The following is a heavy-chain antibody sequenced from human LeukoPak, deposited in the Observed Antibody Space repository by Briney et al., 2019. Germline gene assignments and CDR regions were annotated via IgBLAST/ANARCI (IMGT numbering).Heavy chain of an antibody. J-gene: IGHJ4*02. CDR2: ISSSSTYT. D-gene: IGHD5-18*01. CDR1: GFTFSGYY. V-gene: IGHV3-11*06. CDR3: ARLTVDRAGISYFDY. Sequence: GGSLRLSCAASGFTFSGYYMSWVRQAPGKGLEWVSYISSSSTYTNYADSVKGRFTISRDNAKNSLYLQMNRPRAEDTAVYYCARLTVDRAGISYFDYWGQGTLVTVSS.